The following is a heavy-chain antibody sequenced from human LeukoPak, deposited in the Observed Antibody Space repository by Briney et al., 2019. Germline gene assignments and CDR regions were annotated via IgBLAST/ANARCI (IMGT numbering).Heavy chain of an antibody. CDR2: VYYSGTT. J-gene: IGHJ4*02. CDR1: GDSISLSFYY. V-gene: IGHV4-39*07. CDR3: ARGALYRGWSYYLDF. Sequence: PSETLSLTCSVSGDSISLSFYYWGWIRQPPGKALEWIGSVYYSGTTSYNPSLKSRVSISVDMSKNHFSLRLRSVTAADTAMYYCARGALYRGWSYYLDFWGQGSQVTVSS. D-gene: IGHD6-19*01.